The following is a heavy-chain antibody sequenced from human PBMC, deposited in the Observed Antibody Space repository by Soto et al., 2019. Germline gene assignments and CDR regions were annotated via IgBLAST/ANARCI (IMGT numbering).Heavy chain of an antibody. CDR1: GFTFSSYW. CDR3: ARDRGRPDLRDTHYYDSSDLDYGMDV. J-gene: IGHJ6*02. V-gene: IGHV3-7*01. CDR2: INQDGSEK. D-gene: IGHD3-22*01. Sequence: EVRLVESGGGLVQPGGSLTLSCAASGFTFSSYWMTWVRQAPGKGLEWVANINQDGSEKYYMDSMKGRFTISRDNAKNSLLLQLTSLRATDTAVSYCARDRGRPDLRDTHYYDSSDLDYGMDVWGQGTTVTVSS.